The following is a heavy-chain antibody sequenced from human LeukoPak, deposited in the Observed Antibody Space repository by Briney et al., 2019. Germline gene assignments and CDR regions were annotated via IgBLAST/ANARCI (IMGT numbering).Heavy chain of an antibody. CDR3: ASDYYDSSGYSEPYDY. D-gene: IGHD3-22*01. Sequence: PGRSLRLSCAASGFTFSSYGMHWVRQAPGKGLEWVAVISYDGSNKYYADSVKGRFTISRDNSKNTLYLQMNSLRAEDTAVYYCASDYYDSSGYSEPYDYWGQGTLVTVSS. V-gene: IGHV3-30*03. CDR1: GFTFSSYG. CDR2: ISYDGSNK. J-gene: IGHJ4*02.